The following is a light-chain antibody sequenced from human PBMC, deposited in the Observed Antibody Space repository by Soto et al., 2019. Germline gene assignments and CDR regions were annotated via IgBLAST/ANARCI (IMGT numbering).Light chain of an antibody. CDR1: QSITTY. J-gene: IGKJ4*01. Sequence: DIQMTQSPSSLSASVGDSVTITCRASQSITTYLNWYQQKPGQAPNLLIYTTSTLKSGVPSRFSGSGSGTDFTLTISALRPEDFATYFCQQAHSTPVTFGGRTKLEI. CDR3: QQAHSTPVT. V-gene: IGKV1-39*01. CDR2: TTS.